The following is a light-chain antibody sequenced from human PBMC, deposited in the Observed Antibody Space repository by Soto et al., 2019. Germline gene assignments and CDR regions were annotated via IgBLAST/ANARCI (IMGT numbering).Light chain of an antibody. CDR1: QSVDNY. CDR3: QQSYTTWT. Sequence: DTQLTQSPSSLSASVGDRVTITCRASQSVDNYLNWYQQKPGKAPKLLIYAASSLQSGVPSRFSGSGSGTYFTLTISSLQPEDIATYYCQQSYTTWTFGQGTKVEIK. J-gene: IGKJ1*01. V-gene: IGKV1-39*01. CDR2: AAS.